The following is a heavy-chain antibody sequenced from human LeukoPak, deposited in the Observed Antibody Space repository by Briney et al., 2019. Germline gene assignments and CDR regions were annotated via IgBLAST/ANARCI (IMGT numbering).Heavy chain of an antibody. Sequence: GASVKVSCKASGYTFTSYGISWVRQAPGQGLEWMGWISAYNGNTNYAQKLQGRVTMTTDTSTSTAYMELSSLRSEDTAVYYCATSQLVGWFRAFDIWGQGTMVTVSS. CDR1: GYTFTSYG. J-gene: IGHJ3*02. V-gene: IGHV1-18*01. D-gene: IGHD3-3*01. CDR2: ISAYNGNT. CDR3: ATSQLVGWFRAFDI.